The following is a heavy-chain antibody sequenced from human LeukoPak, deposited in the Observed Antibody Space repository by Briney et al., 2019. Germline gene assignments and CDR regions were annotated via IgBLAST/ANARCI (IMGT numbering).Heavy chain of an antibody. Sequence: PGGSLRLSCAVSGFTFSSYEMNWVRQAPGKGLEWLSYITSSGSTIYYADSVKGRFTISRDNAKNSLYLQMNSLRAEDTAIYYGARERGFCSSPSRPNFFNYWGRGPLVTVST. V-gene: IGHV3-48*03. CDR2: ITSSGSTI. CDR3: ARERGFCSSPSRPNFFNY. J-gene: IGHJ4*02. CDR1: GFTFSSYE. D-gene: IGHD2-2*01.